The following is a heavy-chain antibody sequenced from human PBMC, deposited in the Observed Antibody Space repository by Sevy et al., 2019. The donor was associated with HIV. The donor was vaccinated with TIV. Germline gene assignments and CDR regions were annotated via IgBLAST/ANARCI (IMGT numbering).Heavy chain of an antibody. J-gene: IGHJ5*02. CDR1: EFRFSDFA. V-gene: IGHV3-30*03. D-gene: IGHD4-17*01. CDR2: ISYDGKRT. Sequence: GGSLRLSCAASEFRFSDFAMHWVRQAPGKGLEWVAFISYDGKRTKYADSVKGRFTISRDNSKNTLYLQVKSLRTEDTAVYYCARDQHDYAGNLRTGWFDPWGQGTLVTVSS. CDR3: ARDQHDYAGNLRTGWFDP.